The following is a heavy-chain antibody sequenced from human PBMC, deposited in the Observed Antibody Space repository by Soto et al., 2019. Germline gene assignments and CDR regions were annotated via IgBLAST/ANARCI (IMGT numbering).Heavy chain of an antibody. CDR1: GGSISSYY. Sequence: SETLSLTCTVSGGSISSYYWSWIRQPPGKGLEWIGYIYYSGSTNYNPSLKSRVTISVDTSKNQFSLKLSSVTAADTAVYYCERTYYDILTGYYSYFDYWGQGTLVTVSS. CDR3: ERTYYDILTGYYSYFDY. J-gene: IGHJ4*02. V-gene: IGHV4-59*01. D-gene: IGHD3-9*01. CDR2: IYYSGST.